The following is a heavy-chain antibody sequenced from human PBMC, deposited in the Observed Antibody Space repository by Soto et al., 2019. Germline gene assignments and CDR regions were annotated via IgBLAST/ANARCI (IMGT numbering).Heavy chain of an antibody. J-gene: IGHJ3*02. CDR3: ARGVRYGIAAAGPYDAFDI. CDR1: GGSMSSGGYY. V-gene: IGHV4-31*03. CDR2: IYYSGST. Sequence: PSETLSLTGTLSGGSMSSGGYYWSWIRQQQGKGLEWIGYIYYSGSTYYNPSLKSRVTISVDTSKNQFSLKLSSVTAADTAVYYCARGVRYGIAAAGPYDAFDIWGQGTMVTVSS. D-gene: IGHD6-13*01.